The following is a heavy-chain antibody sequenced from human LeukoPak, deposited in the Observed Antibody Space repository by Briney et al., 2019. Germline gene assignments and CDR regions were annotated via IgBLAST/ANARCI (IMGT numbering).Heavy chain of an antibody. V-gene: IGHV3-30*02. CDR3: AKDLSLSSGWYDAFDI. J-gene: IGHJ3*02. CDR2: IRYDGSNK. D-gene: IGHD6-19*01. Sequence: GGSLRLSCAASGFTFSSYGMHWVRQAPGKGLEWVAFIRYDGSNKYYADSVKGRFTISRDNSKNTLYLQMNSLRAEDTAVYYCAKDLSLSSGWYDAFDIWGQGTMVTVSS. CDR1: GFTFSSYG.